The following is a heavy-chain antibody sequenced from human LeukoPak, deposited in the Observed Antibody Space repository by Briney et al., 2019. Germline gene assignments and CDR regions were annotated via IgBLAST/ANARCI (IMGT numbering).Heavy chain of an antibody. D-gene: IGHD3-16*01. CDR2: ISGSGGST. CDR1: GFTFSSYA. J-gene: IGHJ4*02. Sequence: GGSLRLSCAASGFTFSSYAMSWVRQAPGKGLEWVSAISGSGGSTYYADSVKGRFTISRDNSKNTLYLQMNSLRAEDTAVYYCAKEGYYDYVWGSPITSNYFDYWGQGTLVTVSS. V-gene: IGHV3-23*01. CDR3: AKEGYYDYVWGSPITSNYFDY.